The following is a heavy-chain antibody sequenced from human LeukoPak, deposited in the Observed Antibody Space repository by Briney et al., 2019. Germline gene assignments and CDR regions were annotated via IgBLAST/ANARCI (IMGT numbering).Heavy chain of an antibody. V-gene: IGHV1-18*01. D-gene: IGHD3-16*02. J-gene: IGHJ4*02. CDR3: ARGMITFGGVIDHAFDY. CDR1: GYTFTSYG. CDR2: ISAYNGNT. Sequence: ASVKVSCKASGYTFTSYGISWVRQAPGQGLEWMGWISAYNGNTNYAQKFQGRVTITAEESTSTAYMELSSLRSEDTAVYYCARGMITFGGVIDHAFDYWGQGTLVTVSS.